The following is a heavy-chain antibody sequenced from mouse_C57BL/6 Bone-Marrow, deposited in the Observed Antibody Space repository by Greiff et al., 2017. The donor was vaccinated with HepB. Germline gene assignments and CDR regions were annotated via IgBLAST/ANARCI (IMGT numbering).Heavy chain of an antibody. CDR1: GYTFTSYW. CDR2: IYPGSGST. J-gene: IGHJ2*01. Sequence: QVQLKQPGAELVKPGASVKMSCKASGYTFTSYWITWVKQRPGQGLVWIGDIYPGSGSTNYNEKFKSKATLTVDTSSSTAYMQLSSLTSEDSAVYYCAKATTEFGYWGQGTTLTVSS. D-gene: IGHD1-1*01. V-gene: IGHV1-55*01. CDR3: AKATTEFGY.